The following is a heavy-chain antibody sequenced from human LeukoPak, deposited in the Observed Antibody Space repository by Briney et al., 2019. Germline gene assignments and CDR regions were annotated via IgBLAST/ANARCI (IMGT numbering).Heavy chain of an antibody. CDR1: GFTFSSYS. V-gene: IGHV3-21*01. CDR2: ISSSSSYI. D-gene: IGHD2-2*01. Sequence: GGSLRLSCAASGFTFSSYSMNWVRQAPWKGLEWVSSISSSSSYIYYADSVKGRFTISRDNAKNSLYLQMNSLRAEDTAVYYCARAMGIYCSSTSCPFAFDIWGQGTMVTVSS. J-gene: IGHJ3*02. CDR3: ARAMGIYCSSTSCPFAFDI.